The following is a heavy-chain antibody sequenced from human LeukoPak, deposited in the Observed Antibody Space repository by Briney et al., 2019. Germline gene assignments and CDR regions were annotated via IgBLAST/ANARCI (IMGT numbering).Heavy chain of an antibody. V-gene: IGHV3-23*01. CDR2: ISGGST. CDR1: GFTFSSYA. CDR3: VKGEYREGWPD. J-gene: IGHJ4*02. Sequence: PGGSLRLSCAASGFTFSSYAMNWVRQAPGKGLEWVSGISGGSTAHPDSVKGRFTISRDNSKNTLHLHMNSLRPEDTAVYYCVKGEYREGWPDWGQGTLVTVSS. D-gene: IGHD2/OR15-2a*01.